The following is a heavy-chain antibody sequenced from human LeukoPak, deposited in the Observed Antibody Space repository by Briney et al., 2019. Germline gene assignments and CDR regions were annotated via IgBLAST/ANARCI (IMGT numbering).Heavy chain of an antibody. D-gene: IGHD3-22*01. CDR3: ARYYYDSSGYYWDY. Sequence: SETLSLTCTVSGGSISSYYWSWIRQPPGKGLEWMGDIYHSGSTKYNPSLKSRVTISIDTAKNKFSLRLSSVTAADTAVYYCARYYYDSSGYYWDYWGQGTLVTVSS. V-gene: IGHV4-59*08. J-gene: IGHJ4*02. CDR1: GGSISSYY. CDR2: IYHSGST.